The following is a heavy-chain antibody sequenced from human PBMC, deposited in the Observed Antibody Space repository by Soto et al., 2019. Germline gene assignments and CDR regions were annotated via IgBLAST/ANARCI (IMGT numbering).Heavy chain of an antibody. D-gene: IGHD6-13*01. CDR1: GGSISSSSYY. Sequence: SETLSLTCTVSGGSISSSSYYWGWIRQPPGKGLEWIGSIYYSGSTYYNPSLKSRVTISLDTPKNHFSLKLNSVTAADTAVYYCARQTPGIAAADEYFQHWGQGTLVTVSS. CDR2: IYYSGST. CDR3: ARQTPGIAAADEYFQH. V-gene: IGHV4-39*01. J-gene: IGHJ1*01.